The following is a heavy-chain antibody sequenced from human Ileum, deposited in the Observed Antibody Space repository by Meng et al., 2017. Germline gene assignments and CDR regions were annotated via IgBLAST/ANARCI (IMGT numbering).Heavy chain of an antibody. CDR2: IYHSATT. CDR1: GAAISTSNW. J-gene: IGHJ4*02. D-gene: IGHD3-22*01. Sequence: QVQLQESGPGLVKPSATLSLTCSVSGAAISTSNWWSWLRRPPGKGLGWTGDIYHSATTSYNESLQSRVSISLDKFNNRFSLELYAVTDADTAVYYCATRTTMILWGQGTLVTVSS. V-gene: IGHV4-4*02. CDR3: ATRTTMIL.